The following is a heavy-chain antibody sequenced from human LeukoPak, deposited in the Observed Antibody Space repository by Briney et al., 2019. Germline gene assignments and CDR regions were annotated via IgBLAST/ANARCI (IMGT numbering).Heavy chain of an antibody. CDR2: VRYDSSNK. Sequence: GGSLRLSCAASGFTFSGYGMHWVRQAPGKGLEWVAFVRYDSSNKYYADSVKGRFTVSRDNSKNTLYLQMNRLRVEDAAVYYCARAPVTSCRGAFCYPFDYWGQGTLVTVSS. CDR1: GFTFSGYG. CDR3: ARAPVTSCRGAFCYPFDY. J-gene: IGHJ4*02. D-gene: IGHD2-15*01. V-gene: IGHV3-30*02.